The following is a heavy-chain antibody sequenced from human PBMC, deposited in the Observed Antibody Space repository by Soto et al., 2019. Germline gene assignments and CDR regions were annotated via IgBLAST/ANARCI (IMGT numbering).Heavy chain of an antibody. V-gene: IGHV3-9*01. J-gene: IGHJ5*02. CDR1: GFTFDHYA. CDR2: ISWNTTSI. Sequence: EVQLVESGGGLVQPGGSLRLSCAASGFTFDHYAMHWVRQAPGKGLEWVGGISWNTTSIGYVDSVKGRFTISRASAKNSLDLQMNSLRIEDTALYCCSKGSGGGTIFGVALDLWGQGALVTVSS. CDR3: SKGSGGGTIFGVALDL. D-gene: IGHD3-3*01.